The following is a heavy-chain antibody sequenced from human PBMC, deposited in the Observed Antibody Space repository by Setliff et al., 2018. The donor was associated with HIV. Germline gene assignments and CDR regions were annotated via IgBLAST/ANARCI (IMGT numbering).Heavy chain of an antibody. CDR3: ARDFNYGSGRYHYYMDV. CDR1: GDSFNNYY. D-gene: IGHD3-10*01. Sequence: SETLSLTCTVSGDSFNNYYCSWIRQLPGKGLEWIAYMSYSGGANYNPSLKSRVTISVDTSKGQFSLRLSSVTAADTAVYYCARDFNYGSGRYHYYMDVWGKGTTVTVSS. J-gene: IGHJ6*03. CDR2: MSYSGGA. V-gene: IGHV4-59*12.